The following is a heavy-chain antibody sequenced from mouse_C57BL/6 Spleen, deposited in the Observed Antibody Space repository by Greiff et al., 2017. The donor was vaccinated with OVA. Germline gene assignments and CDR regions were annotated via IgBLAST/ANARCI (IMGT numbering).Heavy chain of an antibody. CDR1: GFTFSDYG. Sequence: EVKLMESGGGLVKPGGSLKLSCAASGFTFSDYGMHWVRQAPEKGLEWVAYLSSGSSTIYYADTVKGRFTISRDNAKNTLFLQMTSLRSEDTAMYYCARQSLNYYGSSYPFAYWGQGTLVTVSA. CDR3: ARQSLNYYGSSYPFAY. J-gene: IGHJ3*01. V-gene: IGHV5-17*01. D-gene: IGHD1-1*01. CDR2: LSSGSSTI.